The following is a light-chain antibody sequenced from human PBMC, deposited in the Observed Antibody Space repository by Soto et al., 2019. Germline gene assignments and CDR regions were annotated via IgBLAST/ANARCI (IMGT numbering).Light chain of an antibody. CDR2: DVT. V-gene: IGLV2-14*01. J-gene: IGLJ1*01. Sequence: QSALTQPASVSGSPGQSIAISCTGTSSDVGGYNYVSWYQQHPGKAPKLIIYDVTNRPSGVSNRFSGSKSGNTASLTISGLQAEDEADYYCSSYTRRSTYVFGTGTKVTVL. CDR3: SSYTRRSTYV. CDR1: SSDVGGYNY.